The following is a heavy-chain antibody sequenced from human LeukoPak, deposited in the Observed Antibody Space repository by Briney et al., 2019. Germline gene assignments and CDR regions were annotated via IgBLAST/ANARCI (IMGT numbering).Heavy chain of an antibody. J-gene: IGHJ3*02. V-gene: IGHV1-18*01. CDR1: GYTFTSYG. CDR2: ISAYNGNT. CDR3: ARDLRMAAAVDAFDI. D-gene: IGHD6-13*01. Sequence: ASVKVSCKASGYTFTSYGISWVRQAPGQGLEWMGWISAYNGNTNYAQKLQGRVTMTTDTSTSTAYMELRSLRSDDTAVYYCARDLRMAAAVDAFDIWGQGTMVTVSS.